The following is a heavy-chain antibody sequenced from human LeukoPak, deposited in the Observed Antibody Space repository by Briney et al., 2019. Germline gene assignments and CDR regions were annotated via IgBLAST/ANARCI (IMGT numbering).Heavy chain of an antibody. CDR2: ISAYNGNT. CDR1: GYTFTSYG. CDR3: ARVRYDSSNIDAFDI. V-gene: IGHV1-18*01. D-gene: IGHD3-22*01. Sequence: ASVKVSCKASGYTFTSYGISWVRQAPGHGLEWMGWISAYNGNTNYAQKFQGRVTMTTDTSTRTAYMELRSLRSDDTAVYYCARVRYDSSNIDAFDIWGQGTMVTVSS. J-gene: IGHJ3*02.